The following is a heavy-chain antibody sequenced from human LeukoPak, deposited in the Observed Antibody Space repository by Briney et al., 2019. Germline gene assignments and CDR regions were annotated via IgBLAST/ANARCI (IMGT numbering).Heavy chain of an antibody. CDR3: ATHYYDSSGYYYAADY. V-gene: IGHV5-51*01. CDR1: GYSFTSYW. Sequence: PGESLKISCKGSGYSFTSYWIGWVRQMPGKGLEWMGIIYPGDSDTRYSPSFQGQVTISADKSISTAYLQWSSLKASDTAMYYCATHYYDSSGYYYAADYWGQGTLVTVSS. D-gene: IGHD3-22*01. CDR2: IYPGDSDT. J-gene: IGHJ4*02.